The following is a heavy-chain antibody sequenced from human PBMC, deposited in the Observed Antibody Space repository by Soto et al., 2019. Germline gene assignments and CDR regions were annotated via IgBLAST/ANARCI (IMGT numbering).Heavy chain of an antibody. J-gene: IGHJ2*01. V-gene: IGHV4-59*08. D-gene: IGHD3-16*01. CDR2: IYYNGNT. Sequence: IRQPPGKGLECIGYIYYNGNTNYNPSLKSRVTISVDTSKNQFTLNLNSVTAADTAVYYCDGDHRRLHAFSSRGTFDL. CDR3: DGDHRRLHAFSSRGTFDL.